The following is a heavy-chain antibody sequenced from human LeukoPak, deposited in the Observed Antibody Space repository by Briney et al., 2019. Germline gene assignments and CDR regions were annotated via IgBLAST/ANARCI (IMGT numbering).Heavy chain of an antibody. V-gene: IGHV4-61*01. CDR2: IYYSGST. Sequence: RPSETLSLTCTVSGGSISSSSYYWGWIRQPPGKGLEWIGYIYYSGSTTYNPSLKSRVTISVDTSKNQFSLKLSSVTAADTAVYYCARDSLYSYGLDAFDIWGQGTMVTVSS. CDR1: GGSISSSSYY. J-gene: IGHJ3*02. D-gene: IGHD5-18*01. CDR3: ARDSLYSYGLDAFDI.